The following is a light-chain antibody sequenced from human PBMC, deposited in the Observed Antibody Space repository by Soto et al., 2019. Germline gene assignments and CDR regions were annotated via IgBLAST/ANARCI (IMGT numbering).Light chain of an antibody. Sequence: EGVLTHSPVTLSLSPGSRATVSCRASQSFRGLLAWYQQKPGQDTRLLIYDAYNRATGIPPRFSGSGSGTDFTLTISSLEPEDSAVYYCQQRHMWHITFGQGTRVEIK. CDR2: DAY. V-gene: IGKV3-11*01. CDR1: QSFRGL. CDR3: QQRHMWHIT. J-gene: IGKJ5*01.